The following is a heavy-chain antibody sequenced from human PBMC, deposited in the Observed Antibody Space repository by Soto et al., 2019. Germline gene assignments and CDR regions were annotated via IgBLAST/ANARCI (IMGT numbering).Heavy chain of an antibody. D-gene: IGHD3-22*01. CDR1: GFTFSSYA. Sequence: PGGSLRLSCAASGFTFSSYAMSWVRQAPGKGLEWVSAISGSGGSTYYADSVKGRFTISRDNSKNTLYLQMNSLRAEDTAVYYCAKHYYDSSGYYDHYYYYYYGMDVWGQGTTVTVSS. CDR2: ISGSGGST. CDR3: AKHYYDSSGYYDHYYYYYYGMDV. J-gene: IGHJ6*02. V-gene: IGHV3-23*01.